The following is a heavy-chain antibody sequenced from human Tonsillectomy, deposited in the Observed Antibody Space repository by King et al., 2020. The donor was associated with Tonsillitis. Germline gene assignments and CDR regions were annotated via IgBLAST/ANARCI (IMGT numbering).Heavy chain of an antibody. CDR2: IYYRGST. CDR1: GGSISSNRYY. V-gene: IGHV4-39*01. J-gene: IGHJ4*02. CDR3: ARQKQSAGSFDY. Sequence: QLQESGPGLVKPSETLSLTCTVPGGSISSNRYYWGWIRQPPGKGLEWIGGIYYRGSTYYKPSLKSRVTISVDTSKNQFSLKLSSVTAADTAVYYCARQKQSAGSFDYWGQGTLVTVSS. D-gene: IGHD3-10*01.